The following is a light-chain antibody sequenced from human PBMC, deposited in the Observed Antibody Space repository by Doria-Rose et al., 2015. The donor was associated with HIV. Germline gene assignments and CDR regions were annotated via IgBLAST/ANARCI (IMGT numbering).Light chain of an antibody. V-gene: IGLV2-14*03. CDR1: RNDVGGYQY. J-gene: IGLJ2*01. CDR3: SSYTSSTTYVV. CDR2: DVT. Sequence: QPVLIHPASASGSPAQSITISCTGTRNDVGGYQYVAWHQQHPDRAPKLMIYDVTKRPSGVSNRFSGSKSGNTASLTISGLQAEDEADYCCSSYTSSTTYVVFGGGTKLTVL.